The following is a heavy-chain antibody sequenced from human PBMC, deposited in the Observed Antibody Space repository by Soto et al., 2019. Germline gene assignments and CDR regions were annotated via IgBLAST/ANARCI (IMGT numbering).Heavy chain of an antibody. CDR1: GGSISSYY. Sequence: SETLSLTCTVSGGSISSYYWSWIRQPPGKGLEWIGYIYYSGSTNYNPSLKSRVTISVDTPKNHFSLKLSSVTAADTAVYYCAKSGYCSSTSCPNWFDPWGQGTLVTVSS. V-gene: IGHV4-59*08. J-gene: IGHJ5*02. D-gene: IGHD2-2*03. CDR3: AKSGYCSSTSCPNWFDP. CDR2: IYYSGST.